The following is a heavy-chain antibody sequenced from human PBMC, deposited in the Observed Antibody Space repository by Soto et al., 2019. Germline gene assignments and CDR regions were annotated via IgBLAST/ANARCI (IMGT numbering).Heavy chain of an antibody. CDR3: AKGGHRSYIVATVHYNWFDP. Sequence: GGSLRLSCAASGFAFISYAMSWVRQAPGKGLEWVSVISGRGGSTYYADSVKGRVTISIDNSKNTLYRQLNSLRAEDTAVYYCAKGGHRSYIVATVHYNWFDPWGQGTLVNVSS. J-gene: IGHJ5*02. D-gene: IGHD5-12*01. CDR1: GFAFISYA. V-gene: IGHV3-23*01. CDR2: ISGRGGST.